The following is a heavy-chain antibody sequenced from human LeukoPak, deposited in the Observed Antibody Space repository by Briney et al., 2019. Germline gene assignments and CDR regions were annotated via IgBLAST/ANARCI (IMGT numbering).Heavy chain of an antibody. V-gene: IGHV3-21*01. CDR3: ARDSPSDY. Sequence: SGGSLRLSCAASGFTVSSNYMSWVRQAPGKGLEWVSSINARSSYMYYADSLKGRFTISRDNAKNSLYLQMNSLRVEDTAVYYCARDSPSDYWGQGTLVTVSS. CDR1: GFTVSSNY. J-gene: IGHJ4*02. CDR2: INARSSYM.